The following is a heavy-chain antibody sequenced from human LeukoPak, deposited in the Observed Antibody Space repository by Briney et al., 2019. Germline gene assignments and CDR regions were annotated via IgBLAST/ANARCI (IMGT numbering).Heavy chain of an antibody. V-gene: IGHV4-30-4*01. Sequence: SETLSLTCTVSGGSISSGDYYWSWIRQPPGKGLEWIGYIYYSGSTYYNPSLKSRVTISVDTSKNQSSLKLSSVTAADTAVYCCARVAYSDSSGYFFDYWGQGTLVTVSS. J-gene: IGHJ4*02. CDR1: GGSISSGDYY. D-gene: IGHD3-22*01. CDR2: IYYSGST. CDR3: ARVAYSDSSGYFFDY.